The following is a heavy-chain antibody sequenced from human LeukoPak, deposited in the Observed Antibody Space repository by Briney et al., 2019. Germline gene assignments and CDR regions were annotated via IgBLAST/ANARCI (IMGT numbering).Heavy chain of an antibody. CDR2: INPVFNTP. Sequence: PVKVSCKASGGSFSSYAILWVRQAPGQGLEWMGGINPVFNTPHYAPKFQGRVTITMDESTSTVYMELSSLKSEDTAVFYCARVSARDCSSNSCWGWLDPWGQGTLVTVSS. CDR3: ARVSARDCSSNSCWGWLDP. J-gene: IGHJ5*02. D-gene: IGHD2-2*01. CDR1: GGSFSSYA. V-gene: IGHV1-69*05.